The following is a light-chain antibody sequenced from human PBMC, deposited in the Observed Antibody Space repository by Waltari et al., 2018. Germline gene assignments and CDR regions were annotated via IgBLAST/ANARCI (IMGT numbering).Light chain of an antibody. V-gene: IGKV1-16*02. CDR3: QQYDSDPRT. Sequence: DIQMTQSPSSLSASVGDSITITCRASQGIDKYLAWFQQKPGKAPQALIYAASTLQSGVPSKFSGSGFETDFTHTINGLQPEDFATYFCQQYDSDPRTFGQGTRLEVK. CDR1: QGIDKY. CDR2: AAS. J-gene: IGKJ2*02.